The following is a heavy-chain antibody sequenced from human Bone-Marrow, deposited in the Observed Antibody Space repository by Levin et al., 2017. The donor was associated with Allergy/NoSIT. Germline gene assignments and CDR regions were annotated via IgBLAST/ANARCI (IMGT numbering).Heavy chain of an antibody. CDR3: ARGRNNYFDY. V-gene: IGHV4-38-2*02. CDR1: GSSISSGYY. CDR2: IYHSGST. Sequence: SETLSLTCTVSGSSISSGYYWGWIRQPPGKGLEWIGSIYHSGSTYYNPSLKSRVTISVDTSKNQFSLKLSSVTAADTAVYYCARGRNNYFDYWGQGTLVTVSS. J-gene: IGHJ4*02.